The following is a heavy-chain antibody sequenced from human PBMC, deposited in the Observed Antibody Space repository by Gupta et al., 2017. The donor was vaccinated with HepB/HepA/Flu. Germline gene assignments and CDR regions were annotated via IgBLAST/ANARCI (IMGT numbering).Heavy chain of an antibody. CDR1: GGTFSSYA. CDR3: TLEDATQDKVGLAP. Sequence: HVQLVQSGAEVNKPGSSVKVSCKASGGTFSSYAISWVRKAPVQGLEGMGGIIPIFGTETYEQKGQSRVTITAEESTSTASKKLGAVGFGATPVYYFTLEDATQDKVGLAPGSQGTIVTVYS. J-gene: IGHJ5*02. D-gene: IGHD2-15*01. V-gene: IGHV1-69*01. CDR2: IIPIFGTE.